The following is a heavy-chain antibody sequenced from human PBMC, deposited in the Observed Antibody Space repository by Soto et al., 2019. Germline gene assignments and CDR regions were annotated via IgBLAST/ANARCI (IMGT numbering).Heavy chain of an antibody. V-gene: IGHV3-30-3*01. CDR1: GFTFSSYA. J-gene: IGHJ6*02. D-gene: IGHD6-6*01. CDR2: ISCDGSNK. Sequence: GGSLRLSCAASGFTFSSYAMHWVRQAPGKGLEWVADISCDGSNKYYADSVKGRFTISRDNSKNSLYLQMNSLRDEDTAVYYCARPEYSSSSYGMDVWGQGTTVTVSS. CDR3: ARPEYSSSSYGMDV.